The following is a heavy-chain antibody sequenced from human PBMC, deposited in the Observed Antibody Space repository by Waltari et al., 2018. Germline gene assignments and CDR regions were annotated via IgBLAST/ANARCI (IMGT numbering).Heavy chain of an antibody. CDR3: ARGLNDMLTGYYGIFDY. Sequence: QVQLVQSGAEVKKPGASVKVSCKASGYTFTSYYMHWVRQAPGKGLEWVGQTNPRGGRTSYAHSSQGRVTMTRDKSTSTVYMELGSLRSEDTAVYYDARGLNDMLTGYYGIFDYWGRGTLVSVSS. CDR1: GYTFTSYY. CDR2: TNPRGGRT. V-gene: IGHV1-46*01. D-gene: IGHD3-9*01. J-gene: IGHJ4*02.